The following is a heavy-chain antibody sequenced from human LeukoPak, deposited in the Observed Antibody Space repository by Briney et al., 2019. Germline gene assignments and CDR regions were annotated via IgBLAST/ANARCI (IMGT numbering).Heavy chain of an antibody. D-gene: IGHD2-15*01. CDR3: ARQYCSGGSCYLSGAFDI. CDR2: IYHSGST. Sequence: SETLSLTCTVSGGSISSSFYYWGWIRQPPGKGLEWIGSIYHSGSTYYNPSLKSRVTISVDTPRNQFSLNLSSVTAADTAVYYCARQYCSGGSCYLSGAFDIWGQGTMVTVSS. V-gene: IGHV4-39*01. CDR1: GGSISSSFYY. J-gene: IGHJ3*02.